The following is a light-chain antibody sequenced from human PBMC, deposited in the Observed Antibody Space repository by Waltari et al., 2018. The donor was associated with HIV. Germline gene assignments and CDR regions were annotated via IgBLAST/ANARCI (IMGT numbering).Light chain of an antibody. J-gene: IGLJ1*01. CDR1: IGNIATSY. CDR2: ANN. CDR3: QSHDNKIFYV. V-gene: IGLV6-57*01. Sequence: NFILTQPHSVSESPGKTVPISCTRSIGNIATSYVQWYPQRPGRSPTTVRYANNQRPSGVPDRFSGSIDSSSNSASLTISGLRTEDEADYYCQSHDNKIFYVFGGGTYVTVL.